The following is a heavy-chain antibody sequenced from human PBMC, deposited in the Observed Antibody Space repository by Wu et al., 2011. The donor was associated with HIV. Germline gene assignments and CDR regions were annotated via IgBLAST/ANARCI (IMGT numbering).Heavy chain of an antibody. CDR3: ARGMGTTARPYYFDY. CDR1: GNSLSELS. CDR2: FDPEHGET. D-gene: IGHD1-14*01. J-gene: IGHJ4*02. Sequence: QVQLVQSGAEVKKPGASVKVSCKVSGNSLSELSMHWVRQTPGKGLEWMGGFDPEHGETIYAQKFQGRVTITADKSTSTAYMELSSLRSEDTAVYYCARGMGTTARPYYFDYWGQGTLVTVSS. V-gene: IGHV1-24*01.